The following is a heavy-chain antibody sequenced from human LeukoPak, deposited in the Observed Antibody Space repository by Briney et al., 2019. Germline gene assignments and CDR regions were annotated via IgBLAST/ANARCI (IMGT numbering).Heavy chain of an antibody. Sequence: SETLSLTCAVYGGSFSGYYWSWIRQPPGKGLEWIGEINHSGSTNYNPSLKSRVTISVDTSKNQFSLKLSSVTAADTAVYYCARQIHLRYYYGSGSYPDVWGKGTTVTISS. V-gene: IGHV4-34*01. CDR3: ARQIHLRYYYGSGSYPDV. J-gene: IGHJ6*04. CDR2: INHSGST. CDR1: GGSFSGYY. D-gene: IGHD3-10*01.